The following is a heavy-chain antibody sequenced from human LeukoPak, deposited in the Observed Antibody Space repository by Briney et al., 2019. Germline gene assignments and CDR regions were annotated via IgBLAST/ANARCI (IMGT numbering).Heavy chain of an antibody. CDR3: AKGVYGGSSGGFYFDY. Sequence: PGGSLRLSCAASGFTFSSYGMHWVRQAPGKGLEWVAFIRYDETNKHYADSVKGRFTISRDNSKNTLYLQMNSLRSEDTAVYYCAKGVYGGSSGGFYFDYWGQGALVTVSS. V-gene: IGHV3-30*02. CDR1: GFTFSSYG. J-gene: IGHJ4*02. D-gene: IGHD1-26*01. CDR2: IRYDETNK.